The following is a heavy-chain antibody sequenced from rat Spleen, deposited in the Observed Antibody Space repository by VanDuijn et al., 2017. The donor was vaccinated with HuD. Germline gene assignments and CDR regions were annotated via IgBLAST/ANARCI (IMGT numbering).Heavy chain of an antibody. J-gene: IGHJ2*01. Sequence: QVQLKESGPGLVQPAQTLSLTCTVAGFSLTNYNVHWVRQPTGKGLEWMGIIWTGGSTDYNSALKSRLSISRDTTRRQVFLKMNSLQTEDIATYYCAREGVYYGFGGYYFDYWGQGVMVTASS. V-gene: IGHV2-30*01. CDR1: GFSLTNYN. CDR2: IWTGGST. CDR3: AREGVYYGFGGYYFDY. D-gene: IGHD1-6*01.